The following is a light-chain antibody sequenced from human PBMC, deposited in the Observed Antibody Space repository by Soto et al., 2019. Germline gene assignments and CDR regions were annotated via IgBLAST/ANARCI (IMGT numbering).Light chain of an antibody. CDR1: QGISSA. V-gene: IGKV1-13*02. Sequence: IQMTQSPSSLSASVGDSVTITFRASQGISSALAWCQQTPGRAPKLLIYDASTLESGVSSRFSGTGSETECTLTITDLQADDLATYFCHQYKTYSTFGQGTKVDIK. J-gene: IGKJ1*01. CDR3: HQYKTYST. CDR2: DAS.